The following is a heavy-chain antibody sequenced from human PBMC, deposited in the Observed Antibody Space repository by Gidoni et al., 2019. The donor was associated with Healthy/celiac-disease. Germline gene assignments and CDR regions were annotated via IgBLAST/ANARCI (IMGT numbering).Heavy chain of an antibody. V-gene: IGHV3-33*01. D-gene: IGHD3-10*01. CDR3: ARETMVQGVIITNYYGMDV. Sequence: QVQLVESGGGVVQPGRSLRLSRAASGFTFSSYGMHWVRQAPGKGLEWVAVIWYDGSNKYYADSVKGRFTISRDNSKNTLYLQMNSLRAEDTAVYYCARETMVQGVIITNYYGMDVWGQGTTVTVSS. CDR1: GFTFSSYG. J-gene: IGHJ6*02. CDR2: IWYDGSNK.